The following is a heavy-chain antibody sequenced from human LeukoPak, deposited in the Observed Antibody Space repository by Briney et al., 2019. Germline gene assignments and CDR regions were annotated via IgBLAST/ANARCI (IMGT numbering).Heavy chain of an antibody. CDR3: ATYYYDSSGYLGGPN. J-gene: IGHJ4*02. V-gene: IGHV3-48*03. Sequence: GGSLRLSCAASGFTFSSYEMNWVRQAPGKGLEWVSYISSSGSTIYYADSVKGRFTISRDNAKNSLYLQMNSLRAEDTAVYYCATYYYDSSGYLGGPNWGQGTLVTVSP. CDR1: GFTFSSYE. CDR2: ISSSGSTI. D-gene: IGHD3-22*01.